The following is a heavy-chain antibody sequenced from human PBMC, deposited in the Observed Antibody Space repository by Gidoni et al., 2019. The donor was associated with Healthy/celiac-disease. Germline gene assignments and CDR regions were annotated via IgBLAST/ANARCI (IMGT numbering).Heavy chain of an antibody. V-gene: IGHV3-49*05. Sequence: EVQLVESGGGLVKPGRSLRLSCTASGFTFGDYAMSWFRQAPGKGREWVGFIRSKAYGGTTEYAASVKGRFTISRDDSKSIAYLQMNSLKTEDTAVYYCTRDRYLQWLVPFDYWGQGTLVTVSS. CDR3: TRDRYLQWLVPFDY. CDR1: GFTFGDYA. J-gene: IGHJ4*02. D-gene: IGHD6-19*01. CDR2: IRSKAYGGTT.